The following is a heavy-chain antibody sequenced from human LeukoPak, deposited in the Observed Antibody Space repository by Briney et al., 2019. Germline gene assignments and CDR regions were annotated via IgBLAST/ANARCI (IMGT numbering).Heavy chain of an antibody. J-gene: IGHJ4*02. V-gene: IGHV4-39*07. CDR1: GGSISSSNYY. CDR2: INHSGST. CDR3: ARGSSIYCSSTSCYTGVIRN. Sequence: SETLSLTCTVSGGSISSSNYYWGWIRRPPGKGLEWIGEINHSGSTNYNPSLKSRVTISVDTSKNQFSLKLSSVTAADTAVYYCARGSSIYCSSTSCYTGVIRNWGQGTLVTVSS. D-gene: IGHD2-2*02.